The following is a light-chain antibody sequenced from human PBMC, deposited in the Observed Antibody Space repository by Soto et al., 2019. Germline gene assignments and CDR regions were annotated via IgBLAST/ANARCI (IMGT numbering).Light chain of an antibody. V-gene: IGKV3-20*01. CDR1: QSVSSSY. J-gene: IGKJ5*01. Sequence: EIVLTQSPGTLSLSPGERASLSCRASQSVSSSYLAWYQQKPCQAPRLLIYGASSRATGIPARFSGSGSGTDFTLTISSLEPEDFAVYYCQQYGSSPRSITFGQGTRLEIK. CDR3: QQYGSSPRSIT. CDR2: GAS.